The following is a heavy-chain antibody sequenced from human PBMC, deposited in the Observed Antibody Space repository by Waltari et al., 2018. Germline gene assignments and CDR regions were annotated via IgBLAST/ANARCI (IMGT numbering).Heavy chain of an antibody. J-gene: IGHJ3*01. CDR3: AAALGGGISASRPFHF. CDR1: GYTFTSND. V-gene: IGHV1-8*01. D-gene: IGHD2-15*01. CDR2: MNPNNGNT. Sequence: VQLVQSGAEVKKPGASVKVSCKASGYTFTSNDINWVREATGQGPEWMGWMNPNNGNTGYAQNVQGRVTMTADTSIHTAYMELTSLTSEDTAFYYCAAALGGGISASRPFHFWGQGTMITVSS.